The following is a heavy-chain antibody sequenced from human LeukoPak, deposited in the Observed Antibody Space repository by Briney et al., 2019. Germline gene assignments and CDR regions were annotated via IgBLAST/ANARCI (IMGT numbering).Heavy chain of an antibody. J-gene: IGHJ4*02. CDR2: IKSDGSST. CDR1: GFTFCNYW. Sequence: GGSLRLSCAASGFTFCNYWMHWGRQAPGKGPVWVSRIKSDGSSTRFADSVQGRFTISRDNGKNTLYLQMNSLRAEDTAVYYCARGGDSSNWYPGYFDYWGQGALVTVSS. CDR3: ARGGDSSNWYPGYFDY. D-gene: IGHD6-13*01. V-gene: IGHV3-74*01.